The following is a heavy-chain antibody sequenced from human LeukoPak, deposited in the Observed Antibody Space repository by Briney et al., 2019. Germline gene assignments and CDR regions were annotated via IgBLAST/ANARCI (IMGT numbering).Heavy chain of an antibody. D-gene: IGHD2-21*01. CDR1: GYTFTAYY. CDR3: ARTHEAYCGGDCYLYAFDI. V-gene: IGHV1-2*02. J-gene: IGHJ3*02. CDR2: INPNSGGT. Sequence: ASVKVSCKASGYTFTAYYIHWVRQAPGQGLEWMGWINPNSGGTNSPQKFQGRVTMTRDTSISTAYMELSRLRSDDTAVYYCARTHEAYCGGDCYLYAFDIWGQGTMVTVSS.